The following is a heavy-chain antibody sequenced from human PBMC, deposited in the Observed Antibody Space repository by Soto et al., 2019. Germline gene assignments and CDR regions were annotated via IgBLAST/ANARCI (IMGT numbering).Heavy chain of an antibody. V-gene: IGHV4-39*01. D-gene: IGHD2-21*02. J-gene: IGHJ4*02. CDR1: GEYISSSSYY. Sequence: SETLSLTCFGYGEYISSSSYYWAWIRQPPGKGLEWIGSIYYSGRTYYNPSFKSRVTISIDTSKNQLSLKLSSVTATDTAVYYCARQRTTVVTQAYFDHWGKGARVTVSS. CDR2: IYYSGRT. CDR3: ARQRTTVVTQAYFDH.